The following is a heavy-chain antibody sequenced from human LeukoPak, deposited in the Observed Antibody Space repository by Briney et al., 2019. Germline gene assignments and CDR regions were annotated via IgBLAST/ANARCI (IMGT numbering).Heavy chain of an antibody. J-gene: IGHJ6*02. CDR1: GITVRSNF. Sequence: GGSLRLSCVASGITVRSNFMSWVRQAPGKGLEWVSIVYSNYNTYYADSVKGRFTISRDNSKNTLYLQMNSLRAEDTAVYYCARVNGAYSFYFGMDVWGQGTAVTVSS. CDR3: ARVNGAYSFYFGMDV. V-gene: IGHV3-66*01. D-gene: IGHD1-1*01. CDR2: VYSNYNT.